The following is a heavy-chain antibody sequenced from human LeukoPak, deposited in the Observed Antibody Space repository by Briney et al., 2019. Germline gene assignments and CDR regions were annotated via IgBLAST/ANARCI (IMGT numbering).Heavy chain of an antibody. V-gene: IGHV1-18*01. CDR2: ISAHNGNT. D-gene: IGHD5-24*01. CDR3: ARVKVERWLQSETDAFDI. CDR1: GYTFTSYG. Sequence: ASVKVSCKASGYTFTSYGISWVRQAPRQGLEWMGWISAHNGNTNYAQKLQGRVTMTTDTSTSTAYMELRSLRSDGTAVYYCARVKVERWLQSETDAFDIWGQGTMVTVSS. J-gene: IGHJ3*02.